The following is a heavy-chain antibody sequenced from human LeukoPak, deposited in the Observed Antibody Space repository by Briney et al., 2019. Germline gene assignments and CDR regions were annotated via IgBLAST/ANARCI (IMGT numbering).Heavy chain of an antibody. CDR1: EFTFSSYT. D-gene: IGHD6-13*01. CDR2: ISTSGSTM. V-gene: IGHV3-48*02. Sequence: GGSLRLSCAASEFTFSSYTMNWVRQAPGKGLEWVSYISTSGSTMSYADSVKGRFAISRDNAKNSLYLQMSSLRDEDTAVYYCARGRIRKSIAAAGNDDAFDIWGQGTMVTVSS. CDR3: ARGRIRKSIAAAGNDDAFDI. J-gene: IGHJ3*02.